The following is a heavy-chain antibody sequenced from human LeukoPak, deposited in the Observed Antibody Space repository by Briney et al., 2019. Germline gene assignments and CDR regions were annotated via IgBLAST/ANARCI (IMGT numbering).Heavy chain of an antibody. CDR2: ISVYNGDT. V-gene: IGHV1-18*01. D-gene: IGHD6-25*01. Sequence: ASVKVSCKASGYTFTSYGISWVRQAPGQGLEWMGWISVYNGDTNYAPKLQGRVTMTTDTSTSTAYMELRSLRSDDTAVYYCARRAIAAADYWGQGTLVTVSS. J-gene: IGHJ4*02. CDR3: ARRAIAAADY. CDR1: GYTFTSYG.